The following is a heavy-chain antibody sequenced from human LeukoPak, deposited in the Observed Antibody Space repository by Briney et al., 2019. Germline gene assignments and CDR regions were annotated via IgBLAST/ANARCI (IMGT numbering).Heavy chain of an antibody. V-gene: IGHV3-23*01. J-gene: IGHJ5*02. Sequence: GGSLRLSCAASGFTFSSYGMSWVRQAPGKGLEWVSAISGSGGSTYYADSVKGRFTISRDNSKNTLYLQMNSRRAEDTAVYYCAKDPTYYDSSGYYLNWFDPWGQGTLVTVSS. CDR2: ISGSGGST. D-gene: IGHD3-22*01. CDR3: AKDPTYYDSSGYYLNWFDP. CDR1: GFTFSSYG.